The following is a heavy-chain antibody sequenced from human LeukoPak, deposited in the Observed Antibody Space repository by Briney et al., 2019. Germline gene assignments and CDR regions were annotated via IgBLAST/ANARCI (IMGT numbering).Heavy chain of an antibody. D-gene: IGHD1-26*01. CDR1: GGNFSNYA. V-gene: IGHV1-69*05. J-gene: IGHJ5*02. Sequence: SVKDSCKAYGGNFSNYAISWVGQGTGRGLEWMGGIIPIFGTANYAQKFPGRVTITTDESTSTAYMELSSRRSEDTAVYYCARISVGAGENWFDPWGQRTLVTVSS. CDR3: ARISVGAGENWFDP. CDR2: IIPIFGTA.